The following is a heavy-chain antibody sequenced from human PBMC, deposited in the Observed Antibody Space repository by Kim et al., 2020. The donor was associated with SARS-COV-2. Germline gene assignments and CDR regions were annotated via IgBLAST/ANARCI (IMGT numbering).Heavy chain of an antibody. D-gene: IGHD3-9*01. V-gene: IGHV3-30*01. CDR3: AREALTKFGYFDL. J-gene: IGHJ2*01. Sequence: YADSVKGRFTISRDNSKNTLYLQMNSLRAEDTAVYYCAREALTKFGYFDLWGRGTLVTVSS.